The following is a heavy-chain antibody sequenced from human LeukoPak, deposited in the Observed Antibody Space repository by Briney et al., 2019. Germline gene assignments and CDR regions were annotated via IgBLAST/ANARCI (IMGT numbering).Heavy chain of an antibody. CDR2: INPNSGGT. CDR3: ARDKSRGSEAWFDP. D-gene: IGHD5-12*01. CDR1: GYTFTGYY. V-gene: IGHV1-2*02. Sequence: GASVKVSCKASGYTFTGYYMHWVRQAPGQGLEWMGWINPNSGGTNYAQKFQGRVTMTRDTSISTAYMELSRLRSDDTAVYYCARDKSRGSEAWFDPWGQGTLVTVSS. J-gene: IGHJ5*02.